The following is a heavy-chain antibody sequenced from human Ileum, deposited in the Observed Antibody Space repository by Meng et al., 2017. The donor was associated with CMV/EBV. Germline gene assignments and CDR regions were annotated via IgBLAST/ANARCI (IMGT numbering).Heavy chain of an antibody. V-gene: IGHV4-39*07. D-gene: IGHD3-10*01. CDR1: GGSISSSSYY. Sequence: SETLSLTCTVSGGSISSSSYYWGWIRQPPGKGLEWIGSIYYSGSTYYNPSLKSRVTISVDTSKNQFSLKLSSVTAADTAVYYCARDRSIAWFYYWGQGTLVTVSS. CDR2: IYYSGST. CDR3: ARDRSIAWFYY. J-gene: IGHJ4*02.